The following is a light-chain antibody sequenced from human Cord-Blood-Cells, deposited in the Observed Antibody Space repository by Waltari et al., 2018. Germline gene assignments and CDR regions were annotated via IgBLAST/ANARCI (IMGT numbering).Light chain of an antibody. CDR1: KLGDKH. J-gene: IGLJ2*01. CDR3: HAWDSSTAV. Sequence: SSELTQTPSVSVSPGQPASITCSGDKLGDKHACCYQQKPRQSPVLVMYQDNKRPSGIPERFSGSNSGNTATLTISGTQAMDEADYYCHAWDSSTAVYGGGTKLTVL. V-gene: IGLV3-1*01. CDR2: QDN.